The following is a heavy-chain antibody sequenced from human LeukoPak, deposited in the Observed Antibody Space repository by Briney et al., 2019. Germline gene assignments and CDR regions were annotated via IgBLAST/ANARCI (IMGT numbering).Heavy chain of an antibody. CDR3: ATEPSSSWYSAFDY. V-gene: IGHV3-15*01. CDR1: GFTFSSYA. D-gene: IGHD6-13*01. CDR2: IKSKVDGGTT. Sequence: GGSLRLSCAASGFTFSSYAMSWVRQAPGKGLEWVGRIKSKVDGGTTDYAAPVKGRFTISRDDSKNTLYLQMNSLKTEDTAVYYCATEPSSSWYSAFDYWGQGTLVTVSS. J-gene: IGHJ4*02.